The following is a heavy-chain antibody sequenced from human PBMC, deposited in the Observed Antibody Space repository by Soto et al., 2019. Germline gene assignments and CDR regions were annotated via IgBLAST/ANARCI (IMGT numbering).Heavy chain of an antibody. V-gene: IGHV3-11*01. Sequence: GGSLRLSCAASGFTFSDYYMSWIRQAPGKGLEWVSYISSSGSTIYYADSVKGRFTISRDNAKNSLYLQMNSLRAEDTAVYYCARDAADIVVDAFDIWGQGTMVTVS. CDR2: ISSSGSTI. J-gene: IGHJ3*02. D-gene: IGHD2-21*01. CDR3: ARDAADIVVDAFDI. CDR1: GFTFSDYY.